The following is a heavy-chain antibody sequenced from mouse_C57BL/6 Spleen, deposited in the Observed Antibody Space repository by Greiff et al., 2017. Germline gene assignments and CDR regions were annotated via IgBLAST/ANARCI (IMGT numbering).Heavy chain of an antibody. V-gene: IGHV1-59*01. J-gene: IGHJ2*01. CDR2: IDPSDSYT. Sequence: QVQLQQPGAELVRPGTSVKLSCKASGYTFTSYWMHWVKQRPGQGLEWIGVIDPSDSYTNYNQKFKGKAPLTVDTPSSTAYMQLSSLTSEDSAVYYCAKDSSGYGDYWGQGTTLTVSS. CDR3: AKDSSGYGDY. CDR1: GYTFTSYW. D-gene: IGHD3-2*02.